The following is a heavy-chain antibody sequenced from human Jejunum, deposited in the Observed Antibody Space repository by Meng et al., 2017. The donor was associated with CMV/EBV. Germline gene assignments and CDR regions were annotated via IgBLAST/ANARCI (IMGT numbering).Heavy chain of an antibody. D-gene: IGHD5/OR15-5a*01. J-gene: IGHJ6*02. CDR3: ARGPLGCNSVSCHIQYGMDV. CDR2: DSRTSGTK. Sequence: WVRQAPGKGLEWVSFDSRTSGTKYYADSVKGRFTISRDNAKNSLYLQMNSLRDEDTAVYYCARGPLGCNSVSCHIQYGMDVWGLGTKVTVSS. V-gene: IGHV3-21*06.